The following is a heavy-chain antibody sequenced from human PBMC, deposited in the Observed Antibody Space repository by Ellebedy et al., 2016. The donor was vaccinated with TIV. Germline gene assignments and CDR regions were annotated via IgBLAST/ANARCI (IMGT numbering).Heavy chain of an antibody. J-gene: IGHJ5*02. CDR3: ARGPYCSGGSCYEGHWFDP. V-gene: IGHV1-18*04. CDR2: ISGYNGNT. CDR1: GFTFTSSG. D-gene: IGHD2-15*01. Sequence: ASVKVSCKTSGFTFTSSGFSWVRQAPGQGLEWMGWISGYNGNTNYAQKFQGRVTMTRDTSTSTVYMELSSLRSEDTAVYYCARGPYCSGGSCYEGHWFDPWGQGTLVTVSS.